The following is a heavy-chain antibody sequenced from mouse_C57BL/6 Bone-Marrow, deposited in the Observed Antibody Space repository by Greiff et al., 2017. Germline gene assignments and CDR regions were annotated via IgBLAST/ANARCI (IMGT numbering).Heavy chain of an antibody. CDR1: GFTFSDYG. D-gene: IGHD1-1*01. V-gene: IGHV5-17*01. CDR2: ISSGSSTI. Sequence: EVQVVESGGGLVKPGGSLKLSCAASGFTFSDYGMHWVRQAPEKGLEWVAYISSGSSTIYYADTVKGRFTISRDNAKNTLFLQMTSLRSEDTAMYYCARIPTTVVHYYAMDYWGQGTSVTVSS. CDR3: ARIPTTVVHYYAMDY. J-gene: IGHJ4*01.